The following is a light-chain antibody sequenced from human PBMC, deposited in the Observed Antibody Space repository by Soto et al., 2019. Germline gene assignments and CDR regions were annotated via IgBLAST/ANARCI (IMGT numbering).Light chain of an antibody. CDR3: RPYLRTSTSL. Sequence: QSVLTQPASVSGSRGQSITIPCTGTSSDVGGYNYVSWYQQHPGKAPKLMIYEVSNRPSGVSTRFSGSKSGNTASLTISGLQAEYESDYYCRPYLRTSTSLLGNGTK. CDR1: SSDVGGYNY. V-gene: IGLV2-14*01. CDR2: EVS. J-gene: IGLJ1*01.